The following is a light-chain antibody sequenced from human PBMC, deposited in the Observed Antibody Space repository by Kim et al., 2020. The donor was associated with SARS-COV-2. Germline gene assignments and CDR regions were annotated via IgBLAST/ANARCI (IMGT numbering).Light chain of an antibody. V-gene: IGLV3-9*01. CDR2: RDR. CDR1: NIGGTV. J-gene: IGLJ1*01. CDR3: QVWAARTCI. Sequence: SVALGQTATLTCEGDNIGGTVVNWYQQKPGQAPVLVIERDRDRPSGIPDRFSGSNSGNTATLTISRAQAGDEADYYCQVWAARTCIFGPGTKVTVL.